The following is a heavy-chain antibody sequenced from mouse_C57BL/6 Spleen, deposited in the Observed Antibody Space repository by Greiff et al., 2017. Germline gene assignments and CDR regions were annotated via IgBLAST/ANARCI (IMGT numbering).Heavy chain of an antibody. Sequence: VQLQQPGAELVRPGTSVTLSCKASGYTFTSYWMHWVKQRPGQGLEWIGVIDPSDSYTNYNQKFKGKATLTVDTSSSTAYMQLSSLTSEDSAVYYCAGAAQARGYWGQGTTLTVSS. J-gene: IGHJ2*01. CDR3: AGAAQARGY. CDR2: IDPSDSYT. D-gene: IGHD3-2*02. V-gene: IGHV1-59*01. CDR1: GYTFTSYW.